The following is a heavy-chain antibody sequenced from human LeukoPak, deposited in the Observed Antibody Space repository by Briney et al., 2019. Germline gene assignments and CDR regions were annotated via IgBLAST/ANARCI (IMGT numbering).Heavy chain of an antibody. CDR3: ARDLDYYDSSGYPLN. J-gene: IGHJ4*02. V-gene: IGHV4-59*12. Sequence: SETLSLTCTVSGGSISSYYWSWIRQPPGKGLEWIGYIYYSGSTYYNPSLKSRVTISVDTSKNQFSLKLSSVTAADTAVYYCARDLDYYDSSGYPLNWGQGTLVTVSS. CDR2: IYYSGST. CDR1: GGSISSYY. D-gene: IGHD3-22*01.